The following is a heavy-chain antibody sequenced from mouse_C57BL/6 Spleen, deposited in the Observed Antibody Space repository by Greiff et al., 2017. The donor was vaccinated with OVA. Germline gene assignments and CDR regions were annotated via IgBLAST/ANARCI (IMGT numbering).Heavy chain of an antibody. D-gene: IGHD1-1*01. Sequence: VQLQQSGAELVRPGASVKLSCTASGFNIKDYYMHWVKQRPEQGLEWIGRIDPEDGDTEYAPKFQGKATMTADTSSNTAYLQLSSLTSEDTAVYYCTTGPLITTVVATGYFDVWGTGTTVTVSS. J-gene: IGHJ1*03. CDR3: TTGPLITTVVATGYFDV. CDR1: GFNIKDYY. V-gene: IGHV14-1*01. CDR2: IDPEDGDT.